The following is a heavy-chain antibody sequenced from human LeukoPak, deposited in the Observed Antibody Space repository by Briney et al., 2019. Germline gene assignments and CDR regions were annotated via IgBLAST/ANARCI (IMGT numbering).Heavy chain of an antibody. D-gene: IGHD2-2*01. Sequence: TGGSLRLSCAASGFTVSSSYMSWVRQAPGKGLEWVSIIYSGGSTYYADSVKGRFTISRDNSQNTLYLQMNTLRAEDTAVYYCARGGVDSYCSTTSCRRWFDPWGRGTLVTVSS. J-gene: IGHJ5*02. V-gene: IGHV3-53*01. CDR3: ARGGVDSYCSTTSCRRWFDP. CDR1: GFTVSSSY. CDR2: IYSGGST.